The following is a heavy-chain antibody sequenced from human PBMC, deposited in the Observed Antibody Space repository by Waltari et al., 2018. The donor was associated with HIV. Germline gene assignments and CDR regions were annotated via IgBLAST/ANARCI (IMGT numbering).Heavy chain of an antibody. D-gene: IGHD6-25*01. CDR1: GDSITRGSYS. J-gene: IGHJ6*02. CDR2: ISSSGNT. Sequence: QVQLQESGPGLVKPSQTLSLICIVSGDSITRGSYSWTWVRQPAGKGLEWMGRISSSGNTNYNPSLKRRVTMSMDTSKNQFSLEVTSVTAADTAIYFCARALLAARSGGMDVWGHGTTVTVSS. CDR3: ARALLAARSGGMDV. V-gene: IGHV4-61*02.